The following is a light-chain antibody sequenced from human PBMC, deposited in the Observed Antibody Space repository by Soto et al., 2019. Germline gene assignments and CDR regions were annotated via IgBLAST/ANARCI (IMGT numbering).Light chain of an antibody. CDR1: QSISSW. CDR3: QQYNSYSPT. CDR2: DAS. V-gene: IGKV1-5*01. J-gene: IGKJ1*01. Sequence: TQSPGTLSASVGDRVTITCLASQSISSWLAWYQQKPGKAPKLLIYDASSLESGVPSRFSGSGSGTEFTLTISSLQPDDFATYYCQQYNSYSPTFGQGTKVDIK.